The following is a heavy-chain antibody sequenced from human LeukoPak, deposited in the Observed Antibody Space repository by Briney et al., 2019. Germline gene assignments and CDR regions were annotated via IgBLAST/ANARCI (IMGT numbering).Heavy chain of an antibody. V-gene: IGHV3-48*03. CDR1: GFTFSSYA. CDR2: ISSSGSTI. D-gene: IGHD5-18*01. CDR3: AREVQQPSDY. J-gene: IGHJ4*02. Sequence: QPGGSLRLSCAASGFTFSSYAMNWVRQAPGKGLEWVSYISSSGSTIYYADSVKGRFTISRDNAKNSLYLQMNSLRAEDTAVYYCAREVQQPSDYWGQGTLVTVSS.